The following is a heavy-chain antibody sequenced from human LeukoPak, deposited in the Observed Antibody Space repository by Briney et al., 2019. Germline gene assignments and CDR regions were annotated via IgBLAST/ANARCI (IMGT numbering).Heavy chain of an antibody. CDR1: GYTFTGYY. CDR2: IIPIFGTV. CDR3: ATGYNFGSGGFDF. J-gene: IGHJ4*02. D-gene: IGHD3-10*01. V-gene: IGHV1-69*13. Sequence: SVKVSCKASGYTFTGYYMHWVRQAPGQGLEWMGGIIPIFGTVKIAQKFQGRVTITADESTSTAYMDLSSLRSEDTAVYYYATGYNFGSGGFDFWGQGTLVTVSS.